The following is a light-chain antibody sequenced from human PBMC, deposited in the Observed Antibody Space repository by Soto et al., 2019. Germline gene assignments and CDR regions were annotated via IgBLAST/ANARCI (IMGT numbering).Light chain of an antibody. J-gene: IGKJ4*01. CDR2: AAS. Sequence: DIQMTQSPSSLSASVGDRVTITCRASQSISSYLNWYQQKPGKAPKLLIYAASSLQSGVASRFSGSGSGTDFTLTISSLQPEDFATYYCQLSYSTPTFGGGTRVEIK. CDR1: QSISSY. V-gene: IGKV1-39*01. CDR3: QLSYSTPT.